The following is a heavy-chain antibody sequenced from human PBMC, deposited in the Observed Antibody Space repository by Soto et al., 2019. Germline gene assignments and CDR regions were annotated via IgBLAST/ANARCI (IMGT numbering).Heavy chain of an antibody. V-gene: IGHV1-8*02. Sequence: GASVKVSCKASGYTFTSYGISWVRQAPGQGLEWMGWMNPNSGNTGYAQKFQGRVTMTRNTSISTAYMELSSLRSEDTAVYYCARNPAEKDMDVWGKGSTVTVSS. CDR3: ARNPAEKDMDV. CDR2: MNPNSGNT. CDR1: GYTFTSYG. J-gene: IGHJ6*03.